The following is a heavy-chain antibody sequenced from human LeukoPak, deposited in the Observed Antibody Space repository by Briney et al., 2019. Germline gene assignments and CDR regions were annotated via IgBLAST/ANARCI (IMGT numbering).Heavy chain of an antibody. CDR3: AHSGPSPDY. CDR2: ISGSSGIT. J-gene: IGHJ4*02. Sequence: PGESLTLSCVASGFTFRGRDMSWVRQPLGKGLEWVSRISGSSGITHYAKSVNGRFIVSRDDSKNTLYLQMNSLRAEDTAVYYCAHSGPSPDYWGQGALVTVSS. CDR1: GFTFRGRD. D-gene: IGHD2-21*01. V-gene: IGHV3-23*01.